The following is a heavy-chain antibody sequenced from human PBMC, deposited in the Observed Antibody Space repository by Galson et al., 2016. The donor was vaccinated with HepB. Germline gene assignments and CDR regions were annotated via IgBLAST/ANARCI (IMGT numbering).Heavy chain of an antibody. V-gene: IGHV4-61*05. CDR1: GGSISSSNYY. Sequence: LSLTCTVSGGSISSSNYYWAWIRQPPGKGLEWIGYIYYSGSTNCSPSLKSRITISLDTSKNQFSLKLSSVTAADTAVYYCVRTTRSYFDYWGQGTLVTVSS. D-gene: IGHD1-1*01. J-gene: IGHJ4*02. CDR3: VRTTRSYFDY. CDR2: IYYSGST.